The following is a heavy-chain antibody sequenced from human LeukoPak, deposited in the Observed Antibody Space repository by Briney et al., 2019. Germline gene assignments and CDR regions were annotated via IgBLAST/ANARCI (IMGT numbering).Heavy chain of an antibody. Sequence: PSETLSLTCTVSGGSISRSDHFWGWIRQPPGKGLEWIGSMYYSGSTYYSPSLKSRVTMSVDTLKNQFSLKLSSVTAADTAIYYCATRAMGTKSIDYWGQGTLVTVSS. J-gene: IGHJ4*02. CDR2: MYYSGST. CDR3: ATRAMGTKSIDY. V-gene: IGHV4-39*01. CDR1: GGSISRSDHF. D-gene: IGHD1-14*01.